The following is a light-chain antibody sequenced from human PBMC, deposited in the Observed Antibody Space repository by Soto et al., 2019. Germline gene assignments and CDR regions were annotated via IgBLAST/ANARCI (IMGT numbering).Light chain of an antibody. V-gene: IGKV3-15*01. CDR1: QSVHSS. J-gene: IGKJ4*01. Sequence: EIVMTQSPATLSVSPGERATLSCRASQSVHSSLAWYQQKPGQAPRLLIYGASRRATGIPARFSGSGSGTEFTLTISSLQYEDFAVYYCQQYDDWPPLTFGGGTKVEIK. CDR2: GAS. CDR3: QQYDDWPPLT.